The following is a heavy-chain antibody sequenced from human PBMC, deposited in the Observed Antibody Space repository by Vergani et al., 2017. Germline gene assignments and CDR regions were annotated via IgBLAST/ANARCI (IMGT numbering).Heavy chain of an antibody. CDR2: ISYDGTQK. Sequence: QVHLVASGGGVVQPGRSLRLSCVVSGFTSRYYGMHWVRQAPGKGLEWVAVISYDGTQKYYADSVKGRFTISRDNSKSTLYLQMNSLRTEDTAVYYCATKSCGTPGCQIGYFRGWGQGTLVTVSS. J-gene: IGHJ1*01. CDR1: GFTSRYYG. CDR3: ATKSCGTPGCQIGYFRG. V-gene: IGHV3-30*03. D-gene: IGHD1-1*01.